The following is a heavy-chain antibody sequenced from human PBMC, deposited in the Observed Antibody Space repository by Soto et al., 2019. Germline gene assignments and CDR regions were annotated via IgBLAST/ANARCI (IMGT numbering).Heavy chain of an antibody. D-gene: IGHD3-10*01. CDR2: ISSSSSYI. J-gene: IGHJ4*02. CDR1: GFTFSSYS. Sequence: GGSLRLSCAASGFTFSSYSMNWVRQAPGKGLEWVSSISSSSSYIYYADSVKGRFTISRDNAKNSLYLQMNSLRAEDTAVYYCARDPGRGGPPGYFDYWGQGTLVTVSS. V-gene: IGHV3-21*01. CDR3: ARDPGRGGPPGYFDY.